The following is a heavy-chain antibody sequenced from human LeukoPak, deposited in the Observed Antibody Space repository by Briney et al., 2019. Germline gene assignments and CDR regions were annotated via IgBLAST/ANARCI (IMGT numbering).Heavy chain of an antibody. Sequence: GRSLRLSCAASGFTFSSYGMHWVRQAPGKGLEWVAVISYDGSNKYYADSVKGRFTISRDNSKNTLYPQMNSLRAEDTAVYYCAKANLAAAGPDDAFDIWGQGTMVTVSS. CDR3: AKANLAAAGPDDAFDI. D-gene: IGHD6-13*01. V-gene: IGHV3-30*18. CDR2: ISYDGSNK. CDR1: GFTFSSYG. J-gene: IGHJ3*02.